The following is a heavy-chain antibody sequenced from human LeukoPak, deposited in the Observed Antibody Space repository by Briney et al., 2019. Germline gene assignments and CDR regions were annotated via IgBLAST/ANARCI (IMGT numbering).Heavy chain of an antibody. Sequence: GESLKISCKGSGYSFTSYWIGWVRQMPGKGLVWMGIIYPGDSDTRYSPSFQGQVTISADKSISTAYLQWSSLKASDTAMYYCARPGYYDSSIFDAFDIWGQGTMVTVSS. CDR2: IYPGDSDT. V-gene: IGHV5-51*01. D-gene: IGHD3-22*01. J-gene: IGHJ3*02. CDR3: ARPGYYDSSIFDAFDI. CDR1: GYSFTSYW.